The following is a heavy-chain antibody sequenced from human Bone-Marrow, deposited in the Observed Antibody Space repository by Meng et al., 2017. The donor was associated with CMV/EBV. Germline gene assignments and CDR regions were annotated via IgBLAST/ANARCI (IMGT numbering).Heavy chain of an antibody. J-gene: IGHJ4*02. Sequence: ASVKVSCKASGYTFTSYDINWVRQATGQGLEWMGWMNPNSGNTGYAQKFQGRVTMTRNTSISTAYMELSSLRSEDTAVYYCARGQKERFLEWLKNHQEYYFDYWGQGTLVTVSS. CDR3: ARGQKERFLEWLKNHQEYYFDY. D-gene: IGHD3-3*01. V-gene: IGHV1-8*01. CDR2: MNPNSGNT. CDR1: GYTFTSYD.